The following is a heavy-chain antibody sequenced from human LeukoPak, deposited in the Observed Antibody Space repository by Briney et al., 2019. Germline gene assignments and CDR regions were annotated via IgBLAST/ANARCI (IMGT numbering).Heavy chain of an antibody. V-gene: IGHV1-2*02. D-gene: IGHD3-22*01. J-gene: IGHJ4*02. CDR1: GYTFTGYY. Sequence: ASVKVSCKASGYTFTGYYMHWVRQAPGQGLEWMGWINPNSGGTNYAQKFQGRVTITTDESTSTAYMELSSLRSEDTAVYYCALAPSKYYYDSSGYSWGQGTLVTVSS. CDR2: INPNSGGT. CDR3: ALAPSKYYYDSSGYS.